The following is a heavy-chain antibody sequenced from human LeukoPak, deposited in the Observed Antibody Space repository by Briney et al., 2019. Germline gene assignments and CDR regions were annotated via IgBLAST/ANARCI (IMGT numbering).Heavy chain of an antibody. Sequence: SDTLSLTCSVSGGSISSSSYYWGWIRQPPGKGLEWIGSIYYSGSTYYNPSPKSRVTISVDTSKNQFSLKLSSVTAADTAVYYCARHRATVTPEDLFDYWGQGTLVTVSS. CDR1: GGSISSSSYY. CDR2: IYYSGST. J-gene: IGHJ4*02. CDR3: ARHRATVTPEDLFDY. D-gene: IGHD4-17*01. V-gene: IGHV4-39*01.